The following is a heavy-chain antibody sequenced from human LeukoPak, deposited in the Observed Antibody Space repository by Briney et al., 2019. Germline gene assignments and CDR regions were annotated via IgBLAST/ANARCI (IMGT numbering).Heavy chain of an antibody. CDR2: ISSSSSYI. CDR3: ASPRDDYGDYFDY. J-gene: IGHJ4*02. V-gene: IGHV3-21*01. Sequence: GGSLRLSCAASGFTFSSYSMNWVRQAPGKGLEWVSSISSSSSYIYYADSVKGRFTISRDNAKNSLYLQMNSLRAEDTAVYYCASPRDDYGDYFDYWGQGTLVTVSS. D-gene: IGHD4-17*01. CDR1: GFTFSSYS.